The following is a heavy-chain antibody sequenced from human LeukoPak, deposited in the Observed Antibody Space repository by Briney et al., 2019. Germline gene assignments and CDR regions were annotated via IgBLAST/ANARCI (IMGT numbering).Heavy chain of an antibody. CDR3: AKATIAAAGNDY. J-gene: IGHJ4*02. V-gene: IGHV3-74*01. CDR1: GLTFSSHW. Sequence: GGSLRLSCAASGLTFSSHWMHWVRQAPGKGLVWVSRITNDGSSTTYADSVKGRFTISRDNSKNTLYLQMNSLRAEDTAVYYCAKATIAAAGNDYWGQGTLVTVSS. CDR2: ITNDGSST. D-gene: IGHD6-13*01.